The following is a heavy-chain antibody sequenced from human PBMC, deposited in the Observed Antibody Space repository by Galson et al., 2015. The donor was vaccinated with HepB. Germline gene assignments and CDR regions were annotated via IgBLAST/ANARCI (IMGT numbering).Heavy chain of an antibody. J-gene: IGHJ4*02. D-gene: IGHD3-22*01. CDR2: IHASGST. CDR1: GFTVSGNY. Sequence: SLRLSCAASGFTVSGNYMSWVRQAPGTGLEWVSVIHASGSTYYTDSVKGRFTISRDNSKNTVYLQMNSLRVEDTAVYYCAKSYYYDSSGHYPFDYWGQGALVTVSS. CDR3: AKSYYYDSSGHYPFDY. V-gene: IGHV3-53*01.